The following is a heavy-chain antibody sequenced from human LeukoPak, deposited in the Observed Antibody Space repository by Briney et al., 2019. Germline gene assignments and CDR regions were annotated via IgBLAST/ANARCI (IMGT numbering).Heavy chain of an antibody. CDR3: ARSRDGYKRFDS. J-gene: IGHJ4*02. CDR2: ISGSGDTT. D-gene: IGHD5-24*01. Sequence: GGSLRLSCAASGFSFSDYYMSWIRQAPGKGLEWVSVISGSGDTTYYADSVKGRFTISRDNSKNTLYLQMNSLRAEDTAVYFCARSRDGYKRFDSWGQETLVTVSS. V-gene: IGHV3-23*01. CDR1: GFSFSDYY.